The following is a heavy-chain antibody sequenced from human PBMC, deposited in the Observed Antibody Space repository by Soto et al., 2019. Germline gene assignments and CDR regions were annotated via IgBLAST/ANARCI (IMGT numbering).Heavy chain of an antibody. V-gene: IGHV1-69*01. CDR2: IIPVSGAA. CDR3: ATALGCRSTSCTLDY. D-gene: IGHD2-2*01. J-gene: IGHJ4*02. CDR1: GGTFGSYA. Sequence: QVQLVQSGAEVKKPGSSVKVSCKASGGTFGSYAFSWVRQAPGQGLEWMGGIIPVSGAAHYAQKFQGRVTITADESTSTAYMELSSLSSQDTAVYYCATALGCRSTSCTLDYWGRGTRVIVSS.